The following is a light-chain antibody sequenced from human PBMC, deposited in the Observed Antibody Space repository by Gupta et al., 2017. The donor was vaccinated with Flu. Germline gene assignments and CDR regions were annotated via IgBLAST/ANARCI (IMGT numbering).Light chain of an antibody. J-gene: IGKJ4*01. CDR3: QQRVNWPPT. CDR1: QYVSTY. CDR2: DTS. Sequence: PDTLSLSPGETATLSCRASQYVSTYLAWYQHKPGQAPRLLIHDTSNRATGIPARFSGGGSGTDFTLTINDLEPEDVAVYYCQQRVNWPPTFGGGTKVEI. V-gene: IGKV3-11*01.